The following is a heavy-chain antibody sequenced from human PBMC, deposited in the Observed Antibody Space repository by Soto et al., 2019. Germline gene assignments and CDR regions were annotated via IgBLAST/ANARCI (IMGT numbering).Heavy chain of an antibody. D-gene: IGHD3-10*01. Sequence: QVQLQESGPGLVKPSQTLSLTCTVSGGSISSGDYYWRWIRQPPGKGLEWIGYIYYSWSTYYNPSLKRRVTISVDTSKNQFALKLSSVTAADTAVYYCASVGGFGATTIDYWGQGTLVTVSS. CDR2: IYYSWST. V-gene: IGHV4-30-4*01. CDR3: ASVGGFGATTIDY. CDR1: GGSISSGDYY. J-gene: IGHJ4*02.